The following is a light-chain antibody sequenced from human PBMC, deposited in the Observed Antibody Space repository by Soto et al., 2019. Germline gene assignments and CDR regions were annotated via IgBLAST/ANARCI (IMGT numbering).Light chain of an antibody. V-gene: IGLV1-40*01. CDR2: GDN. Sequence: QSALTQPPSVSGAPGQRVAISCTGSSSNIGAEYDVHWYQQLPGTAPKRLIYGDNNRPSGVPDRFSGSKSGTSASLAITGLQPEDEADYYCQSYDSGLTTFVFGTGTKVTVL. CDR1: SSNIGAEYD. J-gene: IGLJ1*01. CDR3: QSYDSGLTTFV.